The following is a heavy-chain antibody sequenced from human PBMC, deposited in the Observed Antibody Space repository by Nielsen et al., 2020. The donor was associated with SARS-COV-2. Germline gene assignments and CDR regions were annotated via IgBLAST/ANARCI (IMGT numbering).Heavy chain of an antibody. V-gene: IGHV3-30-3*01. CDR3: GRDQSLGESVIDY. CDR1: GFTFSSFA. Sequence: GESLKISCAASGFTFSSFALHWVRQAPGKGLEWVAVISYDGSNKYYADSVQGRFTISRDNSDDTLTLQMNSLRTEDTAVYYCGRDQSLGESVIDYWGQGTLVTVSS. J-gene: IGHJ4*02. CDR2: ISYDGSNK. D-gene: IGHD4-17*01.